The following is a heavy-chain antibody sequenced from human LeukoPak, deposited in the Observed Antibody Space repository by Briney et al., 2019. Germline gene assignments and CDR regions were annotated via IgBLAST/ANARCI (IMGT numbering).Heavy chain of an antibody. D-gene: IGHD3-10*01. V-gene: IGHV1-8*02. J-gene: IGHJ4*02. CDR3: ARGSHYGWGISDY. CDR2: MNPSSGNT. CDR1: GGTFSSYA. Sequence: GASVKVSCKASGGTFSSYAINWVRQATGQGLEWMGWMNPSSGNTGYAQKFQGRVTMTRNTSISTAYMELSSLRSEDTAVYYCARGSHYGWGISDYWGRGPLVPASS.